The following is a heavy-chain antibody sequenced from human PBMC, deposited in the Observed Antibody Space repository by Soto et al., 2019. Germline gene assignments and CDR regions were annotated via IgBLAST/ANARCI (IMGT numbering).Heavy chain of an antibody. CDR2: IYYSGST. CDR1: GGSVSSGSYY. J-gene: IGHJ5*02. V-gene: IGHV4-61*01. CDR3: ARSRFWDRWDWFDP. Sequence: SETLSLTCTVSGGSVSSGSYYWSWIRQPPGKGLEWIGYIYYSGSTNYNPSLKSRVTISVDTSKNQFSLKLSSVTAADTAVYYCARSRFWDRWDWFDPWGQGTLVTVSS. D-gene: IGHD3-3*01.